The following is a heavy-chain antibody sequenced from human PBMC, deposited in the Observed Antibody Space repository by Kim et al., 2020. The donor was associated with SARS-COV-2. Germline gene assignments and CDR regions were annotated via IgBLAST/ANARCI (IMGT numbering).Heavy chain of an antibody. D-gene: IGHD3-10*01. V-gene: IGHV4-59*13. CDR2: IYYSGST. CDR3: ARDYITWARRYWYFDL. CDR1: GGSISSYY. J-gene: IGHJ2*01. Sequence: SETLSLTCTVSGGSISSYYWSWIRQPPGKGLEWIGYIYYSGSTNYNPSLKSRVTISVDTSKNQFSLKLSSVTAADTAVYYCARDYITWARRYWYFDLWGRGTLVTVSS.